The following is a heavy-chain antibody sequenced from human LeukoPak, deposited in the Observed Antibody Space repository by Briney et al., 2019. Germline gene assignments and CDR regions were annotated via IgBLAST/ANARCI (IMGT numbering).Heavy chain of an antibody. D-gene: IGHD4-11*01. V-gene: IGHV3-30*18. Sequence: GGSLRLSCAASGFTFSSYGMHWVRQAPGKGLEWVAVISYDGSNKYYADSVKGRFTISRDNSKNTLYLQMNSLRAEDTAAYYCAKDRMTTVRDYYYGMDVWGQGTTVTVSS. CDR1: GFTFSSYG. CDR2: ISYDGSNK. J-gene: IGHJ6*02. CDR3: AKDRMTTVRDYYYGMDV.